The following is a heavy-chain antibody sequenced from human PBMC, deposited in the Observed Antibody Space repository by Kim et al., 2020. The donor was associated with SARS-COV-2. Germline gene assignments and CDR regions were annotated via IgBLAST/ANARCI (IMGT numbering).Heavy chain of an antibody. J-gene: IGHJ4*02. CDR3: TTGPIVVVAATRAGVFDY. V-gene: IGHV3-15*01. D-gene: IGHD2-15*01. CDR2: IKSKTDGGTT. Sequence: GGSLRLSCAASGFTFSNAWMSWVRQAPGKGLEWVGRIKSKTDGGTTDYAAPVKGRFTISRDDSKNTLYLQMNSLKTEDTAVYYCTTGPIVVVAATRAGVFDYWGQGTLVTVSS. CDR1: GFTFSNAW.